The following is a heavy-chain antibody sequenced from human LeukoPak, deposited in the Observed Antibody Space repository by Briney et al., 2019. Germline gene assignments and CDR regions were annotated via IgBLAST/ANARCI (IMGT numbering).Heavy chain of an antibody. V-gene: IGHV3-21*01. D-gene: IGHD6-13*01. Sequence: GGSLRLSCAASGFTFSNYAMNWVRQAPGKGLEWVSSISGSSSYIYYGDSVKGRITISRDNARNSLYLEMISLRAEDTAVYYCARDRSNVAASGGWFDPWGQGTLVIVSS. CDR3: ARDRSNVAASGGWFDP. CDR2: ISGSSSYI. CDR1: GFTFSNYA. J-gene: IGHJ5*02.